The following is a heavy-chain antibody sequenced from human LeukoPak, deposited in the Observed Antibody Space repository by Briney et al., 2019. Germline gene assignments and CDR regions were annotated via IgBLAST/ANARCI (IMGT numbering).Heavy chain of an antibody. CDR1: GFTFSSYW. CDR2: INGDGSIT. V-gene: IGHV3-74*01. J-gene: IGHJ4*02. CDR3: APDPILDY. Sequence: GGSLRLSCAASGFTFSSYWMHWVRQAPGKGLVWVSRINGDGSITYYADSVKGRFTISRDNAKNTLYLQMNSLSAEDTAVYYCAPDPILDYWGQGTLVTVSS.